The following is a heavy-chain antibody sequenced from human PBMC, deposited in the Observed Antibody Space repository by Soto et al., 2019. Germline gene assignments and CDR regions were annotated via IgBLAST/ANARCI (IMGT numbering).Heavy chain of an antibody. V-gene: IGHV3-23*01. D-gene: IGHD2-21*02. CDR1: GFTFSSYA. CDR2: ISGSGGST. CDR3: AKMGGRVVVTARYFDY. Sequence: EVQLLESGGGLVQPGGSLRLSCAASGFTFSSYAMSWVRQAPGKGLEWVSAISGSGGSTYYADSVKGRFTISRDNSKNTLYLQMNSLRAEDTAVYYCAKMGGRVVVTARYFDYWGQGPLVTVSS. J-gene: IGHJ4*02.